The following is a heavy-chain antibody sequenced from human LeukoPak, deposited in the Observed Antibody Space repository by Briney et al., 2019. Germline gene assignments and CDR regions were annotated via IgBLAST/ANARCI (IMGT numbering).Heavy chain of an antibody. J-gene: IGHJ4*02. CDR2: ISWNSGSI. D-gene: IGHD2-15*01. CDR1: GVTFDDYA. CDR3: AKARGGGYPFDY. Sequence: GGSLRLSCAASGVTFDDYAMHWVRHAPGEGLERVSGISWNSGSIGYADSVKGRFTISRDNAKNSLYLQMNSLRAEDTALYYCAKARGGGYPFDYWGQGTLVTVSS. V-gene: IGHV3-9*01.